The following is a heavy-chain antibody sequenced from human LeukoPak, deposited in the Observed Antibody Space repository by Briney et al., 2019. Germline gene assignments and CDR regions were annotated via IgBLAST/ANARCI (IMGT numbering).Heavy chain of an antibody. CDR2: IWYDGSNK. J-gene: IGHJ5*02. CDR1: GFTFSSYG. V-gene: IGHV3-33*01. CDR3: ARGMTLAANWFDA. Sequence: PGGSLRLSCAASGFTFSSYGMHWVRQAPGKGLEWVAVIWYDGSNKYYADSVKGRFTISRDNARNSLNLQMNSLRPEDTAAYYCARGMTLAANWFDAWGQGTLVTVSS.